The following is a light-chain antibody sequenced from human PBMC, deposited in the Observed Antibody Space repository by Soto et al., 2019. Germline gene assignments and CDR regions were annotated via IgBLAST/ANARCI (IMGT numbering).Light chain of an antibody. Sequence: QLVLTQPPSVSGAPGQRVTISCTGSSSNIGAGYDVHWYQQLPRTAPKLLIYSNRNRPSGVPDRFSGSKSGTSASLAITGLQAEDSSLSGSVFGGGTKLTVL. V-gene: IGLV1-40*01. J-gene: IGLJ2*01. CDR2: SNR. CDR3: V. CDR1: SSNIGAGYD.